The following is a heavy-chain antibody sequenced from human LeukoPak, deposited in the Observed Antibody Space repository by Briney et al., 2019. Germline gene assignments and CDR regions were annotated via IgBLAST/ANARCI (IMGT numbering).Heavy chain of an antibody. CDR2: IRYDGSSK. J-gene: IGHJ4*02. V-gene: IGHV3-30*02. CDR3: AKEGVGASLDY. Sequence: GGSLRLSCAASGFTFSSYGMHWVRQAPGKGLEWVAFIRYDGSSKYYADSVKGRFTISRDNSKNTLYLQMNSLRAEDTAVYYCAKEGVGASLDYWGQGTLDTVSS. CDR1: GFTFSSYG. D-gene: IGHD1-26*01.